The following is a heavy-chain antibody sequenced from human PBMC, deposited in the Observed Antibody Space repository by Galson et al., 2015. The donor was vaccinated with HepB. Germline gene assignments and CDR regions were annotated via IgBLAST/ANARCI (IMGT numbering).Heavy chain of an antibody. D-gene: IGHD5-12*01. CDR1: GFTFSKSG. J-gene: IGHJ4*02. CDR3: AKVLPSSGAFDY. CDR2: VSHDGGKN. V-gene: IGHV3-30*18. Sequence: SLRLSCAASGFTFSKSGIHWVRQAPGKGLEWVAVVSHDGGKNYYGESVKGRFTISRDNSKNTVYLQMSSLRSEDTAVYYCAKVLPSSGAFDYWGQGTLVTVSS.